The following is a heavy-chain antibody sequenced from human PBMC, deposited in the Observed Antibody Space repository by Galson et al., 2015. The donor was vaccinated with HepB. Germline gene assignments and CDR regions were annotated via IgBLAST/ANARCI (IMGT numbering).Heavy chain of an antibody. CDR2: IYYSGST. J-gene: IGHJ4*02. CDR3: ARRSLYYYDSSGYSWGY. Sequence: SETLSLTCTVSGGSISSSSYYWGWIRQPPGKGLEWIGSIYYSGSTYYNPSLKSRVTISVDTSKNQFSLKLSSVTAADTAVYYCARRSLYYYDSSGYSWGYWGQGTLVTVSS. CDR1: GGSISSSSYY. D-gene: IGHD3-22*01. V-gene: IGHV4-39*01.